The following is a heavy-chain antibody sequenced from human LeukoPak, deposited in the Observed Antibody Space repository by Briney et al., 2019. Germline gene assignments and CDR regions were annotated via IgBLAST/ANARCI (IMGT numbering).Heavy chain of an antibody. CDR1: GFTFSGSA. J-gene: IGHJ1*01. CDR2: IRSKANSYAT. V-gene: IGHV3-73*01. D-gene: IGHD6-13*01. Sequence: GGSLRLSCAASGFTFSGSAMHWVRQASGKGLEWVGRIRSKANSYATAYAASVKGRFTISRDDSKNTAYLQMNSLKTEDTAVYYCTRGIAAAGTLGVQHWGQGILVTVSS. CDR3: TRGIAAAGTLGVQH.